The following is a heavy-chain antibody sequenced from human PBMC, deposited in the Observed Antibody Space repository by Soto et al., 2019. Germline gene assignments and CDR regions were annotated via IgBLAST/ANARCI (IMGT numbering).Heavy chain of an antibody. J-gene: IGHJ4*02. CDR1: GFTCSSYS. CDR3: ARDYSSSWYASFDY. V-gene: IGHV3-48*02. Sequence: GGSLRLSCAASGFTCSSYSMNWVRQAPGKGLEWVSYISSSSSTIYYADSVKGRFTISRDNAKNSLYLQMNSLRDEDTAVYYCARDYSSSWYASFDYWGQGTLVTVSS. D-gene: IGHD6-13*01. CDR2: ISSSSSTI.